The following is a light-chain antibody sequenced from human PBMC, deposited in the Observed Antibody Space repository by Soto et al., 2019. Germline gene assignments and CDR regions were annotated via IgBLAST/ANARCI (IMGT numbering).Light chain of an antibody. CDR2: RSD. CDR1: SSNIGSNH. Sequence: QSVLTQPPSTSGTPGQRVTISCSGSSSNIGSNHVYWYQQFPGMAPKLLMYRSDQRPTGVPDRFSGSKSGTSASLAISGLRSDDEADYYCSARDDRLSGVVLGGATKLTVI. CDR3: SARDDRLSGVV. V-gene: IGLV1-47*01. J-gene: IGLJ2*01.